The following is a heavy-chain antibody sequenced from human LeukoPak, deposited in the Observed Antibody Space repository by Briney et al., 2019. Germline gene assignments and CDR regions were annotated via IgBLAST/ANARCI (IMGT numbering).Heavy chain of an antibody. CDR2: VNLQGST. Sequence: KTSGTLSPTCGVSGGSITNTNYWTWVRQPPGKGLEWIGGVNLQGSTNYNPSLMGRVAIAVDTSENHISLQLTSVTAADTAVYYCAREGGPYRPLDYSGQGTLVTVSS. V-gene: IGHV4-4*02. CDR1: GGSITNTNY. CDR3: AREGGPYRPLDY. J-gene: IGHJ4*02.